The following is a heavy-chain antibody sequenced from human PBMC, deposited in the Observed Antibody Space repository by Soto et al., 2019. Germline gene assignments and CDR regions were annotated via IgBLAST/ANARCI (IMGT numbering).Heavy chain of an antibody. CDR1: GFTFDDYA. CDR3: AKSEIGFMDV. J-gene: IGHJ6*03. CDR2: ISWNSGSI. D-gene: IGHD3-22*01. V-gene: IGHV3-9*01. Sequence: GGSLSLSCAASGFTFDDYAMHWVRQAPGKGLEWVSGISWNSGSIGYADSVKGRFTISRDNAKNSLYLQMNSLRAEDTALYYCAKSEIGFMDVWGKGTTVTVSS.